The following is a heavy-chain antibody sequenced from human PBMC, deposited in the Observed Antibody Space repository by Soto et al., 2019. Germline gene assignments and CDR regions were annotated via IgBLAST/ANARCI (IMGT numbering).Heavy chain of an antibody. Sequence: PSETLSLTCTVSGGSISSYYWSWIRQPPGKGLEWIGYIYYSGSTYYNPSLKSRVTISVDTSKNQFSLKLSSVTAADTAVYYCASYLEAAAAGQYYFDYWGQGTLVTVSS. J-gene: IGHJ4*02. V-gene: IGHV4-59*08. CDR3: ASYLEAAAAGQYYFDY. D-gene: IGHD6-13*01. CDR2: IYYSGST. CDR1: GGSISSYY.